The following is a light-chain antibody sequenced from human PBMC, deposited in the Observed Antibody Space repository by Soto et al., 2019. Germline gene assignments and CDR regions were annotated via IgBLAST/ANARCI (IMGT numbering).Light chain of an antibody. Sequence: DNQRTQSPSTLSASVGDRVTITCRASQSISSWLAWYQQKPGKAPKLLIYAASTLQSGVPSRFSGSGSGTDFTLTISSLQPEDFATYYCQQSYSTPPITFGQGTRLEVK. J-gene: IGKJ5*01. V-gene: IGKV1-39*01. CDR1: QSISSW. CDR3: QQSYSTPPIT. CDR2: AAS.